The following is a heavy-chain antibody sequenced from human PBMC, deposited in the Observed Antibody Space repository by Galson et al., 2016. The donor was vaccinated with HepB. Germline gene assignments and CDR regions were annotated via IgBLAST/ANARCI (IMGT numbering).Heavy chain of an antibody. CDR3: ARGGSGWFKGIDY. CDR2: INSDGSNT. CDR1: GFTFSSYW. Sequence: SLRLSCAASGFTFSSYWMHWVRQAPGKGLVWVSRINSDGSNTIYADSVKGRFTISRDNAKNTLYLQMNSLRAEDTAVFYCARGGSGWFKGIDYWGQGTLVTVSS. V-gene: IGHV3-74*01. J-gene: IGHJ4*02. D-gene: IGHD6-19*01.